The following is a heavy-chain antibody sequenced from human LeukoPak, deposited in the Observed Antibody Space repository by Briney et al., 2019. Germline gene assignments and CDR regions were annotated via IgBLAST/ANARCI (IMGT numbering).Heavy chain of an antibody. CDR2: FDPEEGET. D-gene: IGHD2-15*01. CDR1: GYTLTELS. CDR3: ATPYCSGGSCYSLDY. Sequence: GASVKVSCKVSGYTLTELSMHWVRQAPGKGLDWMEGFDPEEGETIYAQKFQGRVTMTEDTSTDTAYMELSSLRSEDTAVYYCATPYCSGGSCYSLDYWGQGTLVTVSS. V-gene: IGHV1-24*01. J-gene: IGHJ4*02.